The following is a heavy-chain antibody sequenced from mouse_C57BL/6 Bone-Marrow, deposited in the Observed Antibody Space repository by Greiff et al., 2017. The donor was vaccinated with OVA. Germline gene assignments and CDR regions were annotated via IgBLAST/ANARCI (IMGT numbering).Heavy chain of an antibody. CDR3: ARPIYYDYLYAMDY. CDR1: GYTFTSYW. V-gene: IGHV1-52*01. Sequence: VKLQQPGAELVRPGSSVKLSCKASGYTFTSYWMHWVKQRPIQGLEWIGNIDPSDSETHYNQKFKDKATLTVDKSSSTAYMQLSSLTSEDSAVYYCARPIYYDYLYAMDYWGQGTSVTVSS. D-gene: IGHD2-4*01. J-gene: IGHJ4*01. CDR2: IDPSDSET.